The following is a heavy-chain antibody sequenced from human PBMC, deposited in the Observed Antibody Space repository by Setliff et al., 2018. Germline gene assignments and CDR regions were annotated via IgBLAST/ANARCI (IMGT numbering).Heavy chain of an antibody. CDR3: TRDIVVFTDIDYYYSGMDV. D-gene: IGHD2-21*01. CDR2: IKQDGSEK. CDR1: GGSFSGYY. J-gene: IGHJ6*02. Sequence: PSETLSLTCAVYGGSFSGYYWSWIRQPPGKGLEWVANIKQDGSEKYYVDSVKGRFTISRDNAKNSLYLQMNSLRAEDTAVYYCTRDIVVFTDIDYYYSGMDVWGQGTAVTVSS. V-gene: IGHV3-7*01.